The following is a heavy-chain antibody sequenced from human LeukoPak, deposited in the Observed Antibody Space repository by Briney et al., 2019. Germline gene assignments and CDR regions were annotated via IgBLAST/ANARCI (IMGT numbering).Heavy chain of an antibody. CDR2: INWNGGST. J-gene: IGHJ4*02. V-gene: IGHV3-20*04. D-gene: IGHD3-9*01. Sequence: GGSLRLSCAASGFTFDDYGMSWVRQAPGKGLEWVSGINWNGGSTGYADSVKGRFTISRDNAKNSLYLQMNSLRAEDTAVYYCAKDTAYYDILTGYPGDWGQGTLVTVSS. CDR1: GFTFDDYG. CDR3: AKDTAYYDILTGYPGD.